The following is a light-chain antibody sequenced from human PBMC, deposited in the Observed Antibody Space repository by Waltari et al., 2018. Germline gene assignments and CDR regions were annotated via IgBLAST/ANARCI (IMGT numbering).Light chain of an antibody. CDR1: QTISGSW. Sequence: CRSSQTISGSWLTWYQRKPGQAPRLLIYGATSRATGIPVRFSGSGSGTDFTLTISRLEPEDSAVYYCQQYDGSSVTFGGGTKVEVK. V-gene: IGKV3-20*01. J-gene: IGKJ4*01. CDR3: QQYDGSSVT. CDR2: GAT.